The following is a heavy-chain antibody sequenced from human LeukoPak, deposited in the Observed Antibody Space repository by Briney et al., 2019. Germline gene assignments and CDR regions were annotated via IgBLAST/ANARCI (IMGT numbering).Heavy chain of an antibody. V-gene: IGHV4-4*09. J-gene: IGHJ5*02. Sequence: PSETLSLTCTVSGGSISSYYWSWIRQPPGKGLEWIGDIYTSGSTNYNPSLKSRVTISVDMSKTQFSLKLRSVTAADTAVYYCARAHSSSYTDKHQSWFDPWGQGTLVTVSS. CDR1: GGSISSYY. CDR3: ARAHSSSYTDKHQSWFDP. D-gene: IGHD6-13*01. CDR2: IYTSGST.